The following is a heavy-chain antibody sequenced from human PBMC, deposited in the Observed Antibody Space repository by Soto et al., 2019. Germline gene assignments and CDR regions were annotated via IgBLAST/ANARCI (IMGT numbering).Heavy chain of an antibody. CDR1: GFTFDDYA. CDR3: AKDMYSSHHYGMDV. D-gene: IGHD6-13*01. J-gene: IGHJ6*02. CDR2: ISWNSGSI. V-gene: IGHV3-9*01. Sequence: LRLSCAASGFTFDDYAMHWVRQAPGKGLEWVSGISWNSGSIGYADSVKGRFTISRDNAKNSLYLQMNSLRAEDTALYYCAKDMYSSHHYGMDVWGQGTTVTVSS.